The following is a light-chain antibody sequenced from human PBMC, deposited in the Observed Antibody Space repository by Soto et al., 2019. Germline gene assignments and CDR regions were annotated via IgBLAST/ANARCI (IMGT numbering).Light chain of an antibody. CDR3: QQYNSWPPGGT. J-gene: IGKJ1*01. Sequence: DIVMTQSPATLSVSPGERATLSCRASQSVSTNLAWYQQKPGQAPRLLIYAASTRATGIPTRFSGSGSGTEFTLTISSLQSEDFAVYYCQQYNSWPPGGTFGQGTKAEIK. CDR2: AAS. V-gene: IGKV3-15*01. CDR1: QSVSTN.